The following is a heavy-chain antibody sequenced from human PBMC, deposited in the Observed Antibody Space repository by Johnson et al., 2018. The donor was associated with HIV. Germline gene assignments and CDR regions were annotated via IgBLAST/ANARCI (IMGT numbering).Heavy chain of an antibody. V-gene: IGHV3-30-3*01. CDR3: ARGYGGNYDAFDI. CDR1: GFTFSSYA. D-gene: IGHD4-23*01. Sequence: QVQLVESGGGVVQPGRSLRLSCAASGFTFSSYALHWVRQAPGKGLQWVSVISYDGSNKYYADSVKGRFTISRDNSKNTLHLQMNSLRAEDTAVYYCARGYGGNYDAFDIWGQGTMVTVSS. CDR2: ISYDGSNK. J-gene: IGHJ3*02.